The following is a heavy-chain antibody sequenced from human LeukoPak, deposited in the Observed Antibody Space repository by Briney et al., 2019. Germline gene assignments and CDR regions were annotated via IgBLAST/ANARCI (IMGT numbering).Heavy chain of an antibody. CDR3: ARGWFGYYNWFDP. CDR1: GGSFSGYY. J-gene: IGHJ5*02. D-gene: IGHD3-10*01. V-gene: IGHV4-34*01. CDR2: INHSGST. Sequence: PSETLSLICAVYGGSFSGYYWSWIRQPPGKGLEWIGEINHSGSTNYNPSLKSRVTISVDTSKNQFSLKLSSVTAADTAVYHCARGWFGYYNWFDPWGQGTLVTVSS.